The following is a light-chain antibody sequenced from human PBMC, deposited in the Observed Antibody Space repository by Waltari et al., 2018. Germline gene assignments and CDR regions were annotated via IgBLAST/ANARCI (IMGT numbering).Light chain of an antibody. CDR3: QKYNGAPQT. J-gene: IGKJ1*01. Sequence: DIQMTHSPSSLSASVGDRVTITCRASQGIKFHLAWYQQKPGKVPKLLIYATSTLQSGVPSRFSGGGDGTDFTLTISSLQPEDVATYYCQKYNGAPQTFGQGTKVEIK. CDR2: ATS. V-gene: IGKV1-27*01. CDR1: QGIKFH.